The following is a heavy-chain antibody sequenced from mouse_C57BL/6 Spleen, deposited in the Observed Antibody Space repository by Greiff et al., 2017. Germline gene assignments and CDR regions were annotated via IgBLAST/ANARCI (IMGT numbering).Heavy chain of an antibody. CDR2: ISYDGSN. CDR1: GYSITSGYY. Sequence: VQLKESGPGLVKPSQSLSLTCSVTGYSITSGYYWNWIRQFPGNKLEWVGYISYDGSNNYNPSLKNRISITRDTSKNQFFLKLNSVTTEDTATYYCARGFAYWGQGTLVTVSA. V-gene: IGHV3-6*01. J-gene: IGHJ3*01. CDR3: ARGFAY.